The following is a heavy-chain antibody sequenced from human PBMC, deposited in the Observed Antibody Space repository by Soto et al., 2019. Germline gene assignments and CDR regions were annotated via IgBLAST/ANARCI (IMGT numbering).Heavy chain of an antibody. V-gene: IGHV4-4*02. CDR2: VHASGTT. Sequence: QVQVQESGPGLVEPSGTLSLTCAVSGTSISSNFWWSWVRQPPGKGLEWIGEVHASGTTNYNPSLKSRVTISVDKSTNQLSLNLNSVTAADTAVFYCARHVGVPATRGFDYWGQGNLVAVSS. CDR3: ARHVGVPATRGFDY. CDR1: GTSISSNFW. J-gene: IGHJ4*02. D-gene: IGHD1-26*01.